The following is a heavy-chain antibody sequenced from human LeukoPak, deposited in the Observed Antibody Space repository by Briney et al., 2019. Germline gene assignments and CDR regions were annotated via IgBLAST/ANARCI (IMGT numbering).Heavy chain of an antibody. J-gene: IGHJ4*02. V-gene: IGHV3-49*04. CDR2: IRSKAYGMTT. CDR1: GLTFGDYA. CDR3: SVARSSGWYLGDFDY. D-gene: IGHD6-19*01. Sequence: GGSLRLSCTASGLTFGDYAMIWVRQARGKGLEWVSFIRSKAYGMTTEYAATVKGRFTMSRDDLKRNAYLQMNSAKTEDTAVYYCSVARSSGWYLGDFDYLGEGTLVTDSP.